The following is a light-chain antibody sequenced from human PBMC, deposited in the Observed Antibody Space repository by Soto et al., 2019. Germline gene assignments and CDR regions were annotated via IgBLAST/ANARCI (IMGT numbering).Light chain of an antibody. V-gene: IGKV1-5*01. Sequence: DIQMTKSPSTLSASVGARVTITCRASQSISSWLAWYQPQPGKAPKLLIYDASSLESGVPSRLSGSGSGTEFTLTIRSLQPDDFATYYCQQYNSWWTFGQGTKVDI. CDR1: QSISSW. J-gene: IGKJ1*01. CDR2: DAS. CDR3: QQYNSWWT.